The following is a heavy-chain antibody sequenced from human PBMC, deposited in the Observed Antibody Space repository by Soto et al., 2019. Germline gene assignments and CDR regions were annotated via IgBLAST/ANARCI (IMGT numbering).Heavy chain of an antibody. CDR1: GYSFTSYW. D-gene: IGHD3-10*01. J-gene: IGHJ5*02. Sequence: GETLKISCNGTGYSFTSYWIVRVRQMHGKGLDWMGNIYPGDSDTRYSPSFQGQVTISADKSISTAYLQWSSLKASDSAMYYCAIVWYGNWFDPWGQGTLVTVSS. CDR2: IYPGDSDT. V-gene: IGHV5-51*01. CDR3: AIVWYGNWFDP.